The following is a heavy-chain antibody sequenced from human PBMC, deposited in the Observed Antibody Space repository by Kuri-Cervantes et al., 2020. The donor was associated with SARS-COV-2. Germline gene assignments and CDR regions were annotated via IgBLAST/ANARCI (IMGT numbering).Heavy chain of an antibody. D-gene: IGHD3-3*01. J-gene: IGHJ5*02. CDR1: GYTFTGYY. CDR3: ARDSLTIFGAARGSRPYNWFDP. Sequence: ASVKVSCKASGYTFTGYYMHWVRQAPGQGLEWMGWINPNSGGTNYAQKFQGRVTMTRDTSISTAYMELSRLRSDDTAVYYCARDSLTIFGAARGSRPYNWFDPWGQGTLVTVSS. V-gene: IGHV1-2*02. CDR2: INPNSGGT.